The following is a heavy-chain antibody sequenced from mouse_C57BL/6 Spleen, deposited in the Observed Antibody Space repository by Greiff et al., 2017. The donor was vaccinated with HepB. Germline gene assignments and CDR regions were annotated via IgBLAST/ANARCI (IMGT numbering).Heavy chain of an antibody. Sequence: EVNVVESGGGLVKPGGSLKLSCAASGFTFSSYAMSWVRQTPEKRLEWVATISDGGSYTYYPDNVKGRFTISRDNAKNNLYLQMSHLKSEDTAMYYCAREEVYDGYPGWYFDVWGTGTTVTVSS. CDR1: GFTFSSYA. J-gene: IGHJ1*03. CDR2: ISDGGSYT. V-gene: IGHV5-4*01. CDR3: AREEVYDGYPGWYFDV. D-gene: IGHD2-3*01.